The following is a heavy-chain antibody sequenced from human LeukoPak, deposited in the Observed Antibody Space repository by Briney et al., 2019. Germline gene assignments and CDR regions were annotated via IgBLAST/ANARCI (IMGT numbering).Heavy chain of an antibody. J-gene: IGHJ4*02. CDR2: VYYSGNS. D-gene: IGHD5-18*01. V-gene: IGHV4-39*02. CDR1: GGSISSYY. CDR3: ARDTAGFDY. Sequence: SETLSLTCTVSGGSISSYYWSWIRQPPGKGLEWIGSVYYSGNSYYNPSLKSRVTISVDTSKNHFSLKLSAVTAADTAMYCCARDTAGFDYWGQGTLVTVSS.